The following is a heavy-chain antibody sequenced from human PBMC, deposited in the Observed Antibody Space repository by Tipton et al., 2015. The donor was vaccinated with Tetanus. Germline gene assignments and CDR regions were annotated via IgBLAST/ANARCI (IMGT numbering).Heavy chain of an antibody. J-gene: IGHJ5*01. CDR3: ARSHGSGGLLWFDS. CDR1: GGSINNGAYA. CDR2: IFHTGGT. D-gene: IGHD3-10*01. V-gene: IGHV4-30-2*06. Sequence: LRLSCTVSGGSINNGAYAWSWIRQSPGKGLEWIGYIFHTGGTYYNPSLKSRVTISVDGPKNQFSLNLKSVTAADTAVYYCARSHGSGGLLWFDSWGQGTLVTVSS.